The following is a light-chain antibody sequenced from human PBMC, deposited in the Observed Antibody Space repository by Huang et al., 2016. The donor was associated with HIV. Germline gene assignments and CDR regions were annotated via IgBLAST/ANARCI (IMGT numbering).Light chain of an antibody. Sequence: EIVMTQSPGTLSLSPGERATLSCRPSQSVSSNLAWYQHKPGQAPRLLIYGASTRATGVPARFSGSGSGTELTLTISSLQSDDFVVYYCQQYQDWPRTFGQGTKVEIK. J-gene: IGKJ1*01. V-gene: IGKV3-15*01. CDR3: QQYQDWPRT. CDR2: GAS. CDR1: QSVSSN.